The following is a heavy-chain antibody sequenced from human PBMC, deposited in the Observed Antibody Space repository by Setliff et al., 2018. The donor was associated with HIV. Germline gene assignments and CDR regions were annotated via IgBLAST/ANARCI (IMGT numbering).Heavy chain of an antibody. V-gene: IGHV4-39*01. J-gene: IGHJ4*02. D-gene: IGHD3-22*01. CDR1: GGSISSSSFY. CDR2: VYYSGST. Sequence: PSETLSLTCAVSGGSISSSSFYWAWIRQPPGKGLEWIGSVYYSGSTYYNPSLKSRVTISIDTSKNQFSLKLSSVTAADTAVYYCARVRLTMIMMVDYFDQWGQGTLVTVSS. CDR3: ARVRLTMIMMVDYFDQ.